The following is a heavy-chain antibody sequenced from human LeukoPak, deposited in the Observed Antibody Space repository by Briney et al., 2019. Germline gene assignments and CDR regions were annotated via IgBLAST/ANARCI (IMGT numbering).Heavy chain of an antibody. D-gene: IGHD2/OR15-2a*01. J-gene: IGHJ4*02. CDR1: GGSIGNYY. Sequence: SETLSLTCSVSGGSIGNYYWNWLRQPAGKGLEWIGRIYASGSTNYNPSLKSRVTISMDRSKNHFSLNLKSVTAADTAFYYCARDFYGDDGHHPFDYWGQGIQVTVSS. CDR2: IYASGST. CDR3: ARDFYGDDGHHPFDY. V-gene: IGHV4-4*07.